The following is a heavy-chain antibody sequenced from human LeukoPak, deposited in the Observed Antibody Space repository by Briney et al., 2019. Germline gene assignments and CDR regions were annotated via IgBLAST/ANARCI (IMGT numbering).Heavy chain of an antibody. CDR2: ISSSSGYI. J-gene: IGHJ5*02. CDR3: ASTMVRGVIRKWFDP. Sequence: GGSLRLSCAASGFTFSSYRMNWVRQAPGKGLEWVSSISSSSGYIYYADSVKGRFTISRDNAKNSLYLQMNSLRAEDTAVYYCASTMVRGVIRKWFDPWGQGTLVTVSS. V-gene: IGHV3-21*01. CDR1: GFTFSSYR. D-gene: IGHD3-10*01.